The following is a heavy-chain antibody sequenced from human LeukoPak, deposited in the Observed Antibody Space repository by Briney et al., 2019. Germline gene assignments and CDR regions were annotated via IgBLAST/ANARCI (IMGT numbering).Heavy chain of an antibody. V-gene: IGHV3-7*02. CDR2: IKQDGSKE. J-gene: IGHJ4*02. CDR3: ARSYYGSGSPIPDY. CDR1: GFTFSSYW. Sequence: GGSLRLSCAASGFTFSSYWMSWVRQAPGKGPEWVANIKQDGSKENYVDSVKGRFTISRDNAKNSLYLQMNSLRDEDTAVYYCARSYYGSGSPIPDYWGQGTLVTVSS. D-gene: IGHD3-10*01.